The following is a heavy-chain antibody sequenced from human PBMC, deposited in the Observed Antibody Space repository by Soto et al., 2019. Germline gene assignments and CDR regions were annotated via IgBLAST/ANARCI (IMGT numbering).Heavy chain of an antibody. D-gene: IGHD3-10*01. CDR3: ARSYGSGSRPFDY. CDR1: GDTFSSYT. CDR2: IIPVLSMS. J-gene: IGHJ4*02. Sequence: QVQLVQSGAEVKKPGSSVKVSCEASGDTFSSYTLVWVRQAPGHGLEWVGRIIPVLSMSNSAQKFQGRVSMFADKSTGTAYMELRSLRSDDTAVYYCARSYGSGSRPFDYWGQGTLVTVSS. V-gene: IGHV1-69*02.